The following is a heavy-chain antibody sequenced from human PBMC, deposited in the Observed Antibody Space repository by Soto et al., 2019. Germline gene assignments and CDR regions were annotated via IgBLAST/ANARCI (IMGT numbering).Heavy chain of an antibody. CDR3: ARHYGSGSPADY. D-gene: IGHD3-10*01. CDR1: GYTFTTYG. J-gene: IGHJ4*02. V-gene: IGHV1-18*01. Sequence: ASVKVSCKTSGYTFTTYGISWVRQAPGQGLEWMGWISAYNGNTNYAQKLQGRVTMTTDTSTSTAYMELRSLRSDDTAVYYCARHYGSGSPADYWGQGTLVTVPQ. CDR2: ISAYNGNT.